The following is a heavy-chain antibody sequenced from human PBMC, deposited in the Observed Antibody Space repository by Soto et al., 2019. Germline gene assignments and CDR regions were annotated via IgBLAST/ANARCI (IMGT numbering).Heavy chain of an antibody. J-gene: IGHJ3*02. CDR2: TSNSAPT. CDR3: TTEAYDNSGSLAFDI. V-gene: IGHV4-59*08. CDR1: GGSISSYH. D-gene: IGHD3-22*01. Sequence: SETLSLTCTVSGGSISSYHWSWIRQSPGKGLEWIGYTSNSAPTIYNPSLKSRVTISADTSNNQFSLRLSSVTAADTAVYYCTTEAYDNSGSLAFDIWGPGTLVTVSS.